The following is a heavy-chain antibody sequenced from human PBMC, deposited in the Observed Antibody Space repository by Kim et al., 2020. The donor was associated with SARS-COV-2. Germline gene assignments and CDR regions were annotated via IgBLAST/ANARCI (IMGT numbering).Heavy chain of an antibody. CDR3: ASSGNEYYDILTGYYTNYGMDV. CDR2: ISSSGSTI. Sequence: GGSLRLSCAASGFTFSSYEMNWVRQAPGKGLEWVSYISSSGSTIYYADSVKGRFTISRDNAKNSLYLQMNSLRAEDTAVYYCASSGNEYYDILTGYYTNYGMDVWGQGTTVTVSS. CDR1: GFTFSSYE. J-gene: IGHJ6*02. V-gene: IGHV3-48*03. D-gene: IGHD3-9*01.